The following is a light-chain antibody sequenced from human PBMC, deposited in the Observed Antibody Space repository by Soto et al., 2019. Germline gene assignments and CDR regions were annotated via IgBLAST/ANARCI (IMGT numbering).Light chain of an antibody. CDR2: DNF. J-gene: IGLJ1*01. CDR1: SSNIGAGYD. Sequence: QSVLTQPPSVSGAPGHSVTISCTGSSSNIGAGYDVHWYQQLPGTAPKLLIYDNFNRPSGVPDRFSGSKSGTSASLAITGLQAEDQADYYCQSYDSSQSGYVFGTGNKVTVL. V-gene: IGLV1-40*01. CDR3: QSYDSSQSGYV.